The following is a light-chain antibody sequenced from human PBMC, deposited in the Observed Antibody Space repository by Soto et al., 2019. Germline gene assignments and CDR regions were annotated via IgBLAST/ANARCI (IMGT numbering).Light chain of an antibody. V-gene: IGLV7-43*01. Sequence: QAVVTQEPSLPVSPGGTVTLTCASSAGAVTSASYTNWLQQKPGQAPRALIYSTSEKHSWTPARFSGSLLGGKAALTLSAAEPEDEADYYCLLYYGGAQVLFGGGTQLTVL. CDR3: LLYYGGAQVL. CDR1: AGAVTSASY. J-gene: IGLJ2*01. CDR2: STS.